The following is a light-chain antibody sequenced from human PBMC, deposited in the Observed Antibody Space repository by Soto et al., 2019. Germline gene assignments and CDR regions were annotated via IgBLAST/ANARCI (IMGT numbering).Light chain of an antibody. V-gene: IGKV3-20*01. Sequence: EIVLTQSPATLSLSPGENATLSCRASQNVANYLDWYQQKPGQAPRLLIYGASSRAAATPDRFSGSGSGTDFTLTISRLEPEDFAVYYCQQYGSSPRTFGQGTKVDIK. CDR3: QQYGSSPRT. J-gene: IGKJ1*01. CDR1: QNVANY. CDR2: GAS.